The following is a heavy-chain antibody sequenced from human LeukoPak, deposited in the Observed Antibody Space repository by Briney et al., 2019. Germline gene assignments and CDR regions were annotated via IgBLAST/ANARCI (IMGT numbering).Heavy chain of an antibody. CDR1: GGSIRSFF. CDR2: IYHTGST. D-gene: IGHD3-10*01. J-gene: IGHJ5*02. Sequence: SETLSLTCTVSGGSIRSFFWSWLRQPPGKPLEWLGHIYHTGSTNYNPSFKSRLTISVDMSKNLFSLKLTSLTSADTAIYYCARGEFPPPNWFDPWGQGNLVNVSS. V-gene: IGHV4-59*01. CDR3: ARGEFPPPNWFDP.